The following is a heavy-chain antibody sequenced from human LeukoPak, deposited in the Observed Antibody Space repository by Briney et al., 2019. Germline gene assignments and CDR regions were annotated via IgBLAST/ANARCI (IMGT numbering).Heavy chain of an antibody. Sequence: GGSLRLSCAASGFTFTRNGMHWVRQAPGKGRGGVAFRRYDGTNKYYADPVKGRFPISRDNSRNTLYLQMQSLRGDDTAVYYCVKGRFLVTTRFDPWGQGTLVTVSS. V-gene: IGHV3-30*02. J-gene: IGHJ5*02. CDR1: GFTFTRNG. CDR3: VKGRFLVTTRFDP. D-gene: IGHD4-17*01. CDR2: RRYDGTNK.